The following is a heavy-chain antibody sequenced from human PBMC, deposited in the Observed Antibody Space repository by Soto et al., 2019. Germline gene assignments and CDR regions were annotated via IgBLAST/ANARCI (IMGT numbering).Heavy chain of an antibody. V-gene: IGHV4-59*08. D-gene: IGHD3-16*02. CDR2: IYYSGST. Sequence: SETLSLTCTVSGGSISSYYWSWIRQPPGKGLEWIGYIYYSGSTNYNPSLKSRVTISVDTSKNQFSLKLSPVTAADTAVYYCARQSAVVDFDYWGQGTLVTVSS. CDR1: GGSISSYY. CDR3: ARQSAVVDFDY. J-gene: IGHJ4*02.